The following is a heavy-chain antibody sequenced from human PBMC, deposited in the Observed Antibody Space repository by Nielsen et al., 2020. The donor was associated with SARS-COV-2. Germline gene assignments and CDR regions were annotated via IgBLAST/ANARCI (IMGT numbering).Heavy chain of an antibody. V-gene: IGHV3-74*01. CDR2: INSDGSDS. CDR1: GFTFSGYW. CDR3: ASFGTTVDYGMDV. D-gene: IGHD1-7*01. Sequence: GESLKISCAASGFTFSGYWMHWVRQAPGKGLVWVSRINSDGSDSVYAEFLKGRITISRDNSKNTLYLQMNSLRAEDTAVYYCASFGTTVDYGMDVWGQGTTVTVSS. J-gene: IGHJ6*02.